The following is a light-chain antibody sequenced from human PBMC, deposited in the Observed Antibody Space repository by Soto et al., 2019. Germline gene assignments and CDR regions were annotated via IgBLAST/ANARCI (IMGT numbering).Light chain of an antibody. CDR3: QQYNSYS. J-gene: IGKJ1*01. Sequence: DIQMTQSPSTLSASVGDRVTITCRASQSISSWLAWYQQKPGKARKLLIYDASSLESGVPSRFSGSGSGTEFTLTISSLQPDDFATYYCQQYNSYSFGQGTKVEIK. CDR2: DAS. V-gene: IGKV1-5*01. CDR1: QSISSW.